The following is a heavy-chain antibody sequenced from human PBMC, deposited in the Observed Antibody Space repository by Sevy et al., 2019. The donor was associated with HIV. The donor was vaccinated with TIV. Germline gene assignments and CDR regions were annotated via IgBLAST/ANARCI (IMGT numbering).Heavy chain of an antibody. V-gene: IGHV3-7*03. Sequence: GGSLRLSCAASGFTFSSYWMSWVRQAPGKGLEWVANIKQDGSEKYYVDSVKGRFTISRDNAKNSLYLQMNSLRAEDTAGYYCARDLYYYDSSGYYHTNWYFDLWGRGTLVTVSS. CDR3: ARDLYYYDSSGYYHTNWYFDL. J-gene: IGHJ2*01. CDR2: IKQDGSEK. CDR1: GFTFSSYW. D-gene: IGHD3-22*01.